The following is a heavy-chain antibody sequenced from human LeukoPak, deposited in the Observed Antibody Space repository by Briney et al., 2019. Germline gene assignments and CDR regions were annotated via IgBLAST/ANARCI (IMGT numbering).Heavy chain of an antibody. Sequence: TGGSLRLSCAASGFTFSSYAMSWVRQAPGKGLEWVSAISGSGGSSTYYADSVKGRFTISRDNSKNTLYLQMNSLRAEDTAVYYCAKDSTHYRVWDDYGSRGLYYWGQGTLVTVSS. CDR2: ISGSGGSST. V-gene: IGHV3-23*01. CDR3: AKDSTHYRVWDDYGSRGLYY. J-gene: IGHJ4*02. D-gene: IGHD3-22*01. CDR1: GFTFSSYA.